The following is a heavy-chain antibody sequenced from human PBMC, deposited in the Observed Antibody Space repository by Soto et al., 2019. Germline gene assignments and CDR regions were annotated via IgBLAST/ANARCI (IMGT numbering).Heavy chain of an antibody. CDR1: GGSISSGGYY. CDR3: ARDLRRDHNWFDP. J-gene: IGHJ5*02. Sequence: SETLSLTCTVSGGSISSGGYYWSWIRQHPGKGLEWIGYIYYSGSTYYNPSLKSRVTISVDTSKNQFSLKLSSVTAADTAVYYCARDLRRDHNWFDPWGQGTLVTLS. V-gene: IGHV4-31*03. CDR2: IYYSGST.